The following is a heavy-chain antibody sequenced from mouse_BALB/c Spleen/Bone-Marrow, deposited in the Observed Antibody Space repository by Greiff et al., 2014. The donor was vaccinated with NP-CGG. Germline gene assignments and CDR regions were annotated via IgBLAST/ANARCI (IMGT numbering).Heavy chain of an antibody. D-gene: IGHD1-2*01. CDR2: ITGGGTT. V-gene: IGHV5-6-5*01. CDR3: ARHYGYVDAMDY. Sequence: EVKLHESGGGLVKPGESLKFSCAASGITVSSYTMSWVRQTPEKRLEWVASITGGGTTYYPDSVKGRFTISRDNARNILYLQVSSLRSEDTAIYYCARHYGYVDAMDYWGQGTSVTVSS. CDR1: GITVSSYT. J-gene: IGHJ4*01.